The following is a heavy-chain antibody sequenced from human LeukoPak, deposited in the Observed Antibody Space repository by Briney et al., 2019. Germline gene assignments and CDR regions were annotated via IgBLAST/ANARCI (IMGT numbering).Heavy chain of an antibody. Sequence: QPGGSLRLSCAASGLTFRSYAMSWVRQAPGKGLEWVSALSGSGGSTYYADSVKGRFTISRDNSKSTLYLQMHSLRAEDTAVYYCAKHAYSGYGADYFDYWGQGTLVTVSS. J-gene: IGHJ4*02. CDR2: LSGSGGST. CDR3: AKHAYSGYGADYFDY. D-gene: IGHD5-12*01. V-gene: IGHV3-23*01. CDR1: GLTFRSYA.